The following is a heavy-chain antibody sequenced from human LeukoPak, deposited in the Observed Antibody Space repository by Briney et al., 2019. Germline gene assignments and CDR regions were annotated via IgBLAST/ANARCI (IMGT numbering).Heavy chain of an antibody. V-gene: IGHV3-21*01. J-gene: IGHJ6*02. CDR3: ARATTYYYGSGSYLTAAPYYYGMDV. Sequence: KPGGSLRLSCAASGFTFSSYSMNWVRQAPGKGLEWVSSISSSSSYIYYADSVKGRFTISRDNAKNSLYLQMNSLRAEDTAVYYCARATTYYYGSGSYLTAAPYYYGMDVWGQGTTVTVSS. CDR1: GFTFSSYS. D-gene: IGHD3-10*01. CDR2: ISSSSSYI.